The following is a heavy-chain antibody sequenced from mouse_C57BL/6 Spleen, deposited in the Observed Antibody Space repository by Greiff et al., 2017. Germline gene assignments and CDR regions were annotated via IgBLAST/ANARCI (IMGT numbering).Heavy chain of an antibody. CDR2: IYPGSGNT. V-gene: IGHV1-76*01. CDR1: GYTFTDYY. Sequence: VKLQESGAELVRPGASVKLSCKASGYTFTDYYINWVKQRPGQGLEWIARIYPGSGNTYYNEKFKGKATLTAEKSSSTAYMQLSSLTSEDSAVYFCARRLLRGWYFDVWGTGTTVTVSS. CDR3: ARRLLRGWYFDV. D-gene: IGHD1-1*01. J-gene: IGHJ1*03.